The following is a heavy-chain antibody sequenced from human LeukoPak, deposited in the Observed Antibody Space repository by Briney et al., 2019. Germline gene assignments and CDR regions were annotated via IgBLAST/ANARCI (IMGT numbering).Heavy chain of an antibody. CDR1: GGSISSGGYY. J-gene: IGHJ6*02. Sequence: SQTLSLTCTVSGGSISSGGYYWSWIRQHPGKGLEWIGYIYYSGSTYYNPSLKSRVIISVDTSKNQFSLKLSSVTAADTAVYYCARVARYCSSTSCYSNYYYGMDVWGQGTTVTVSS. CDR2: IYYSGST. V-gene: IGHV4-31*03. CDR3: ARVARYCSSTSCYSNYYYGMDV. D-gene: IGHD2-2*02.